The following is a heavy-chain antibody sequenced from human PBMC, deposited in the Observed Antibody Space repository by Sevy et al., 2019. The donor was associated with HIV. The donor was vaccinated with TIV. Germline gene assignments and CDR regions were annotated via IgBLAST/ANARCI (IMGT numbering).Heavy chain of an antibody. D-gene: IGHD5-12*01. CDR1: GFTFDDYA. V-gene: IGHV3-9*01. CDR3: VKDKVDGDSGYGLFDF. CDR2: LSRHSGTI. Sequence: GGSLRLSCAASGFTFDDYAMHWVRQAPGKGLEWVSGLSRHSGTIGYADSVKGRFTISRDNARNSLYLQMNGLRAEDTASYYCVKDKVDGDSGYGLFDFWGQGTLVTVSS. J-gene: IGHJ4*02.